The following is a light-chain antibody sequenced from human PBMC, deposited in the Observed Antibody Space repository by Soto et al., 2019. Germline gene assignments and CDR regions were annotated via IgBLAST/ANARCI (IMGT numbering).Light chain of an antibody. CDR3: QQSYSSPIT. CDR1: QSVFYSSSNKNY. CDR2: WAS. V-gene: IGKV4-1*01. Sequence: DIVMTQSPDSLAVSLGERATINCKSSQSVFYSSSNKNYLAWYQQKPGQPPKLLIHWASTREDGVPDRFSGSGSGTDFTLTISSLQADDVAVYYCQQSYSSPITFGQGTRLEIK. J-gene: IGKJ5*01.